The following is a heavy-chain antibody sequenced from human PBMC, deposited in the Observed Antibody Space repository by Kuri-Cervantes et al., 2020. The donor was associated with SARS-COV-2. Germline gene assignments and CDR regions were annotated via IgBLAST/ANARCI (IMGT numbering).Heavy chain of an antibody. Sequence: GGSLRLSCAASGFTFSSYAMHWVRQAPGKGLEWVAVISYDGSNKYYADSVKGRFTISRDNSKKMLYLQMKSLRAEDTATYYCALEIMSFFGMDVWGQGTTVTVSS. J-gene: IGHJ6*02. D-gene: IGHD2-8*01. CDR1: GFTFSSYA. V-gene: IGHV3-30-3*01. CDR2: ISYDGSNK. CDR3: ALEIMSFFGMDV.